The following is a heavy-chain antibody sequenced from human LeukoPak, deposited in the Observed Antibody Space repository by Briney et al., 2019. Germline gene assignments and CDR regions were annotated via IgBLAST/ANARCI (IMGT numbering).Heavy chain of an antibody. J-gene: IGHJ4*02. D-gene: IGHD6-19*01. CDR3: AKGRAGGIAVAGNFDY. V-gene: IGHV3-23*01. CDR1: GFTFSSYA. Sequence: PGGSLRLSCPASGFTFSSYAMSWVRQAPGKGLEWVSAISGSGGSTYYADSVKGRFTISRDNSKNTLYLQMNSLRAEDTAVYYCAKGRAGGIAVAGNFDYWGQGTLVTVSS. CDR2: ISGSGGST.